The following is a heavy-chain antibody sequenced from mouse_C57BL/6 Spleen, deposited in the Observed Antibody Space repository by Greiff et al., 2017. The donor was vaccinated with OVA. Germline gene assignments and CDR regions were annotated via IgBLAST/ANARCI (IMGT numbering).Heavy chain of an antibody. CDR3: ETTVGGDAMDY. Sequence: EVQLQQSGPELVKPGASVKISCKASGYSFTDYNLNWVKQSNGKSLEWIGVINPNYGTTSYNQKFKGKATLTVDKSSSTAYMQLNSLTSEDSAVYYCETTVGGDAMDYWGQGTSVTVSS. D-gene: IGHD1-1*01. CDR1: GYSFTDYN. J-gene: IGHJ4*01. CDR2: INPNYGTT. V-gene: IGHV1-39*01.